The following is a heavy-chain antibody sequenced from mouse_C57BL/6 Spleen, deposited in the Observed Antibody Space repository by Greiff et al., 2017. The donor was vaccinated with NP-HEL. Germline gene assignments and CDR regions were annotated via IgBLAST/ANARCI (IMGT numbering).Heavy chain of an antibody. Sequence: VQLQQSGPELVKPGASVKISCKASGYAFSSSWMNWVKQRLGKGLEGIGRFYPGDGDTNYNGKFKGKATLTADKSSSTAYMQLSSLTSEDSAVYFCARSRDYDRAMDYWGQGTSVTVSS. D-gene: IGHD2-4*01. V-gene: IGHV1-82*01. CDR1: GYAFSSSW. J-gene: IGHJ4*01. CDR3: ARSRDYDRAMDY. CDR2: FYPGDGDT.